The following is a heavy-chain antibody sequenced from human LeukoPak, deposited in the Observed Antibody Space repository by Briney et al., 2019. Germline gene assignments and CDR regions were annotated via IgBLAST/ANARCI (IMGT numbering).Heavy chain of an antibody. D-gene: IGHD1-26*01. CDR2: IYTSGST. Sequence: PSETLSLTCTVSGGSISDNYWSWIRQPAGKGPEWIGRIYTSGSTNYNPSLKSRVIMSVDTSKNQFSLKLSSVTAADTAVYYCARDYSGSYYYFDYWGQGTLVTVSS. CDR3: ARDYSGSYYYFDY. V-gene: IGHV4-4*07. CDR1: GGSISDNY. J-gene: IGHJ4*02.